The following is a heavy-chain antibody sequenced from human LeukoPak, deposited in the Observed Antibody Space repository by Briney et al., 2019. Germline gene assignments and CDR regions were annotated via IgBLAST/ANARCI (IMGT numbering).Heavy chain of an antibody. D-gene: IGHD3-16*01. J-gene: IGHJ4*02. CDR3: ARGGGDY. V-gene: IGHV3-53*01. CDR1: GFTVSSNY. Sequence: GGSLRLSCAVSGFTVSSNYMNWVRQAPGKGLEWVSVIYSGGSTYYADSVKGRFTISRDNSKNTLYLQMNSLRAEDTAVYYCARGGGDYWGQGALVTVSS. CDR2: IYSGGST.